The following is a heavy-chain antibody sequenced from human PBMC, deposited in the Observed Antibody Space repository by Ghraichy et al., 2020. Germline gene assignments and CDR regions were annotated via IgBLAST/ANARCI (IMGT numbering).Heavy chain of an antibody. J-gene: IGHJ5*02. CDR3: AKTYSSGWTTPLGGWFDP. CDR2: ICDSAST. CDR1: GGSMSSSNYY. D-gene: IGHD6-19*01. V-gene: IGHV4-39*01. Sequence: SETLSLTCTVSGGSMSSSNYYWVWIRQPPGKGREGIGSICDSASTHHNPSLKSRVTISVDTSKNQFSLKLGTVTAADTAVYYCAKTYSSGWTTPLGGWFDPWGQGTLVTVSS.